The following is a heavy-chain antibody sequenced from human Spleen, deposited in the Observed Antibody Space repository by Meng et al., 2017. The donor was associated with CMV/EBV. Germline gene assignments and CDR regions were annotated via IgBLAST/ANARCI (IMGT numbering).Heavy chain of an antibody. J-gene: IGHJ4*02. D-gene: IGHD3-16*01. CDR3: AKDQIADMVTFGVAPFDY. Sequence: FSSYAVTWVRQAPGKGLEWVSGISGSAYRTYYADSVKGRFTISRDNSRNTVVLQMSSLRVEDTAIYYCAKDQIADMVTFGVAPFDYWGQGTLVTVSS. V-gene: IGHV3-23*01. CDR1: FSSYA. CDR2: ISGSAYRT.